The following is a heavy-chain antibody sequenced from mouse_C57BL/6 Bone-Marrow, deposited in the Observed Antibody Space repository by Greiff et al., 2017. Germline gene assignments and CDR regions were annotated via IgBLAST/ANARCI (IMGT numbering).Heavy chain of an antibody. Sequence: EVKLEESGPGLAKPSQTLSLTCSVTGYSITSDYWNWIRKFPGNKLEYMGYISYSGSTYYNPSLKSRISITRDTSKNQYYLQLNSVTTEDTATYYCARTHYSNSYAMDYWGQGTSVTVSS. CDR2: ISYSGST. J-gene: IGHJ4*01. CDR1: GYSITSDY. CDR3: ARTHYSNSYAMDY. V-gene: IGHV3-8*01. D-gene: IGHD2-5*01.